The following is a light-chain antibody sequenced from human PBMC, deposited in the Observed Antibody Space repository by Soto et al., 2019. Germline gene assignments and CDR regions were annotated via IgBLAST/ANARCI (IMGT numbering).Light chain of an antibody. J-gene: IGLJ2*01. CDR3: ASWDDSLIGWA. CDR2: SDN. V-gene: IGLV1-44*01. Sequence: QSALTQSPSASGTPGQRVSISCSGSTSNIGTHTVNWYQHVPGTAPKLLIYSDNQRPSGVPDRISASKSGTSASLAISGLQSEDEADYYCASWDDSLIGWAFGGGTKLTVL. CDR1: TSNIGTHT.